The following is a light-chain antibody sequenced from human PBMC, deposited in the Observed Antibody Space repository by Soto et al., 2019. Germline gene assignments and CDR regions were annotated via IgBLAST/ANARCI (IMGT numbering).Light chain of an antibody. CDR1: QSISRW. V-gene: IGKV1-5*01. J-gene: IGKJ1*01. Sequence: DVQLTQSPSSLPASVGDRVTITCRASQSISRWLAWYQQKPGKAPKLLIYGTSTLERGVPSRFSGSGSGTEFTLTTPSLQPEDFATYYCQHERTFGQGTRVEVK. CDR2: GTS. CDR3: QHERT.